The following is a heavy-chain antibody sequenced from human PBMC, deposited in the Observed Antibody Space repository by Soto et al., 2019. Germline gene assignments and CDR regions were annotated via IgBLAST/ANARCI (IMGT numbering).Heavy chain of an antibody. V-gene: IGHV4-34*01. D-gene: IGHD3-10*01. CDR3: ARVSGIYYYGMDV. CDR1: GWSFIGYY. Sequence: PSETLSLTCAVYGWSFIGYYWSWIRQPPGKGLEWIGEINHSGSTNYNPSLKSRVTISVDTSKNQFSLKLSSVTAADTAVYYCARVSGIYYYGMDVWGQGTTVT. J-gene: IGHJ6*02. CDR2: INHSGST.